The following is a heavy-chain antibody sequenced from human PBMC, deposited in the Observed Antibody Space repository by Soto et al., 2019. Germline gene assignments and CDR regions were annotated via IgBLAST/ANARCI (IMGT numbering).Heavy chain of an antibody. V-gene: IGHV3-7*01. D-gene: IGHD2-15*01. CDR3: AREVNIVVVVAAMVRKPTIFDY. CDR1: GFTFSSYW. CDR2: IKQDGSEK. Sequence: GSLRLSCAASGFTFSSYWMSWVRQAPGKGLEWVANIKQDGSEKYYVDSVKGRFTISRDNAKNSLYLQMNSLRAEDTAVYYCAREVNIVVVVAAMVRKPTIFDYWGQGTLVNVSS. J-gene: IGHJ4*02.